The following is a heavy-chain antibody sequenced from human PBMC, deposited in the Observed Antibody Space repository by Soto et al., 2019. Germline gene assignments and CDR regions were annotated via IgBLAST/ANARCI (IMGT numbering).Heavy chain of an antibody. J-gene: IGHJ4*02. CDR1: GFTFTSYA. V-gene: IGHV3-7*01. CDR3: ARDMGVFWSGYPEGGFEY. D-gene: IGHD3-3*01. CDR2: IKHDGSDI. Sequence: PGGSLRLSCAASGFTFTSYAMNWVRQAPGKGLEWVANIKHDGSDIYYADSAKGRFTISRDNAKTSLYLQMNSLRAEDTAVYYCARDMGVFWSGYPEGGFEYWGQGTPVTVSS.